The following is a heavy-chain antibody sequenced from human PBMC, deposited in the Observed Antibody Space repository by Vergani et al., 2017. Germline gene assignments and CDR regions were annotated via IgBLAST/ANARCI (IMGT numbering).Heavy chain of an antibody. CDR3: ARERFPPPGGWFDP. CDR2: IKQDGSEK. Sequence: EVQLVESGGGLVQPGGSLRLSCAASGFTFSSYWMSWVRQAPGKGLEWVANIKQDGSEKYYVDSVKGRFTISRDNAKNSLYLQMNSLRAEDTAVYCCARERFPPPGGWFDPWGQGTLVTVSS. CDR1: GFTFSSYW. J-gene: IGHJ5*02. D-gene: IGHD3-3*01. V-gene: IGHV3-7*01.